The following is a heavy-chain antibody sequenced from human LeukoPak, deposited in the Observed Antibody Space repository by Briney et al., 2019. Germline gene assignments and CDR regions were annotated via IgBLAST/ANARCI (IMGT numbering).Heavy chain of an antibody. CDR3: ARGRRSLVVTAHWAFDI. D-gene: IGHD2-21*02. Sequence: SETLSLTCTVSGGSISSYYWSWIRQPPGKGLEWIGYIYYSGSTNYNPSLKSRVTISVDTSKNQFSLKLSSVTAADTAVYYCARGRRSLVVTAHWAFDIWGQGTMVTVSS. J-gene: IGHJ3*02. CDR1: GGSISSYY. V-gene: IGHV4-59*12. CDR2: IYYSGST.